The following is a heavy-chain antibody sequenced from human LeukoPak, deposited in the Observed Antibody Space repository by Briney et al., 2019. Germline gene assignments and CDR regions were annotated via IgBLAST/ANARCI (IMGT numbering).Heavy chain of an antibody. Sequence: GGSLRLSCAASGFTFSSYAMSWVRQAPGKGLEWVSTISGSGSTTYFADSVKGRFTISRDNSKNTLYLQMSSLRAEDTAVYYCARDRNIVVVPAATRNVYFDYWGQGTLVTVS. CDR3: ARDRNIVVVPAATRNVYFDY. V-gene: IGHV3-23*01. CDR2: ISGSGSTT. J-gene: IGHJ4*02. D-gene: IGHD2-2*01. CDR1: GFTFSSYA.